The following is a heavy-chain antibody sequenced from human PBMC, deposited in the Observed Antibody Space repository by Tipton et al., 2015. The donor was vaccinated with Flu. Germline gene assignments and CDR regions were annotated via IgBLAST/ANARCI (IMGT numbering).Heavy chain of an antibody. CDR2: IHSGVTT. CDR1: GFIVTNNY. V-gene: IGHV3-66*01. D-gene: IGHD2-15*01. Sequence: SLRLSCAASGFIVTNNYMSWVRQAPGKRLEWVSVIHSGVTTDYADSVKGRFTISRDNSKNMLYLQMNSLTAEDTAVYYCTRGWHDWGQGTTVTASS. CDR3: TRGWHD. J-gene: IGHJ6*02.